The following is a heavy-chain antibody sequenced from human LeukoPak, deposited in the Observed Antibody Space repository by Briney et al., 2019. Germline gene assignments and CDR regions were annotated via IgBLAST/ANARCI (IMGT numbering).Heavy chain of an antibody. Sequence: GGSLRLSCAASGFTFSSYAMSWVRQAPGKRPEWVANIKQDGSVEHYLDSVKGRFTISIDNAKNSLILQMNSLRAEDTAVYYCARWAGVTDYWGQGTLVTVSS. J-gene: IGHJ4*02. CDR3: ARWAGVTDY. CDR1: GFTFSSYA. D-gene: IGHD5-18*01. CDR2: IKQDGSVE. V-gene: IGHV3-7*01.